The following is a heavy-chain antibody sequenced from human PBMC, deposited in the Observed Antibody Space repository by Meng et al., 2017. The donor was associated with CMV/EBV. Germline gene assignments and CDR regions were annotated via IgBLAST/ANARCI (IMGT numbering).Heavy chain of an antibody. CDR1: GFTFSSYS. Sequence: GESLKISCAASGFTFSSYSMNWVRQAPGKGLEWVSSISSSSSYIYYADSVKGRFTISRDNAKNSLYLQVNSLRAEDTAVYYCAKELPHIFPNYYYGMDVWGQGTTVTVSS. J-gene: IGHJ6*02. CDR3: AKELPHIFPNYYYGMDV. CDR2: ISSSSSYI. V-gene: IGHV3-21*04.